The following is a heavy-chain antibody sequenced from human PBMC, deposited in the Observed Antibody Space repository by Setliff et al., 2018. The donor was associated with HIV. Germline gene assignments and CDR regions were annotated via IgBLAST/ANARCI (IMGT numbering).Heavy chain of an antibody. V-gene: IGHV4-39*01. CDR1: GGSISSYDYN. J-gene: IGHJ5*02. CDR3: ARYRRGAEWFDP. Sequence: PSETLSLTCTVSGGSISSYDYNWGWIRQPPGKGLEWIANIYYTGRTYYNPPLKSRVTISVDTSKNQFSLKVTSLTAANTAVYYCARYRRGAEWFDPWGQGTLVTVSS. CDR2: IYYTGRT. D-gene: IGHD1-26*01.